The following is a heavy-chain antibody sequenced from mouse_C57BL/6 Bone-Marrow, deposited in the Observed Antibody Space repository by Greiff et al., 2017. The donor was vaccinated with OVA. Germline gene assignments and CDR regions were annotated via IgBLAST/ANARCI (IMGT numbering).Heavy chain of an antibody. CDR3: AREGPYYYGSEAWFAY. CDR1: GYTFTGYW. Sequence: VQLQESGAELMKPGASVKLSCKATGYTFTGYWIEWVKQRPGHGLEWIGEILPGSGSTNYNEKFKGKATFTADTSSHTAYMQLSSLTTEDSAIYYCAREGPYYYGSEAWFAYWGQGTLVTVSA. D-gene: IGHD1-1*01. V-gene: IGHV1-9*01. J-gene: IGHJ3*01. CDR2: ILPGSGST.